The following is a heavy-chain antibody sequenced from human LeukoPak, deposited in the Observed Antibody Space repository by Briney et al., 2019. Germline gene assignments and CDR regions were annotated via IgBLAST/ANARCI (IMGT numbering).Heavy chain of an antibody. CDR2: IYHSGST. V-gene: IGHV4-38-2*02. D-gene: IGHD3-3*01. CDR1: DYSISSGYY. Sequence: KPSETLSLTCTVSDYSISSGYYWGWIRQPPGKGLEWIGSIYHSGSTYYNPSLKSRVTISVDTSKNQFSLRVTSVTAADTAVYYCAKGYWSAYSKFDYWGQGALVTVSS. J-gene: IGHJ4*02. CDR3: AKGYWSAYSKFDY.